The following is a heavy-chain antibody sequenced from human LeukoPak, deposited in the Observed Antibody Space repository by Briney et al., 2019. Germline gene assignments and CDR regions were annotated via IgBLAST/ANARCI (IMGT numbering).Heavy chain of an antibody. CDR1: GYTFTSYG. J-gene: IGHJ6*03. CDR3: ARDERGHYSDLGSSSPRNYYYYYMDV. CDR2: ISAYNGNT. V-gene: IGHV1-18*01. Sequence: ASVKVSCKASGYTFTSYGISWVRQAPGQGLEWMGWISAYNGNTNYAQKLQGRVTMTTDTSTSTAYMELRSLRSDDTAVYYCARDERGHYSDLGSSSPRNYYYYYMDVWGKGITVTISS. D-gene: IGHD3-10*01.